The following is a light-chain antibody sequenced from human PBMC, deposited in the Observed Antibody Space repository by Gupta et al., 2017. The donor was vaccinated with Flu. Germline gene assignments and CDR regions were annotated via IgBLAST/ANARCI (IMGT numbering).Light chain of an antibody. CDR1: RSVSSD. J-gene: IGKJ5*01. V-gene: IGKV3-15*01. CDR2: GAS. Sequence: GEGATLSCSASRSVSSDLAWYQQEPGQAPRLLIYGASTRATDIPARFSGSGSGTEFTLTISSLQSEDFAVYYCQQYNKWPLTFGQGTRLEIK. CDR3: QQYNKWPLT.